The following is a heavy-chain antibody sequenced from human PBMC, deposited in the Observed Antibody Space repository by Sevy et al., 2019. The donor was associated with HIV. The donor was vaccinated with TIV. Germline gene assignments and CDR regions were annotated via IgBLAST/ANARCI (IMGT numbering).Heavy chain of an antibody. CDR3: VKEGGGEGGDH. D-gene: IGHD2-21*01. CDR1: GFSYSSYG. CDR2: IQYDGSNK. Sequence: GESLKICCAASGFSYSSYGMHWVRQAPGKGLEWVAYIQYDGSNKDYADSVKGRFTISRDNSKNTLDLQMNSLRVEDTAVYYCVKEGGGEGGDHWGQGTLVTVSS. J-gene: IGHJ4*02. V-gene: IGHV3-30*02.